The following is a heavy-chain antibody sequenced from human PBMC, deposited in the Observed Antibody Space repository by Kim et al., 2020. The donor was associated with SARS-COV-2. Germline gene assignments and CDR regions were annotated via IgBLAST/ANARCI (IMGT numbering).Heavy chain of an antibody. J-gene: IGHJ4*02. V-gene: IGHV3-23*01. D-gene: IGHD3-10*01. CDR3: AKADMVRGVIIDY. Sequence: YADSVKGRLTISGDNAKNTLYRQMNSLRAEDTAVYYCAKADMVRGVIIDYWGQGTLVTVSS.